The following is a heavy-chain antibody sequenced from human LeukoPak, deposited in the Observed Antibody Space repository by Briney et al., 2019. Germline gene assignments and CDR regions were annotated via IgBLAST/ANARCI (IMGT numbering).Heavy chain of an antibody. CDR2: IIPIFGTA. Sequence: ASVKVSCKASGGTFSSYAISWVRQAPGQGLEWMGGIIPIFGTANYAQKFQGRVTITADKSTSTAYMELSSLRSEDTAVYYCARGIAARLRVFDYWGQGTLVTVSS. D-gene: IGHD6-6*01. V-gene: IGHV1-69*06. CDR3: ARGIAARLRVFDY. CDR1: GGTFSSYA. J-gene: IGHJ4*02.